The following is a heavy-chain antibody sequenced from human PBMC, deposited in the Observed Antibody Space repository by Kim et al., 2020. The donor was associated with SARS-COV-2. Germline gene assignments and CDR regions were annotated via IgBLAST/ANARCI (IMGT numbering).Heavy chain of an antibody. CDR3: ASTGVGAVGWFDP. CDR1: GGSIRSYY. V-gene: IGHV4-59*01. J-gene: IGHJ5*02. Sequence: SETLSLTCTVSGGSIRSYYWTRIRQPPGKRLEWIGYVYHTGNTNYNPSLRGRVTISLDTSKRQFSLTLTSVTAADTAVYYCASTGVGAVGWFDPWGQGTLVSVSS. D-gene: IGHD1-26*01. CDR2: VYHTGNT.